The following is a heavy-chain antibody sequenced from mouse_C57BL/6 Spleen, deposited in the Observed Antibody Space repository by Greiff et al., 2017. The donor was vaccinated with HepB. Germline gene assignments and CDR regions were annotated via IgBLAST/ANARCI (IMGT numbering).Heavy chain of an antibody. Sequence: EVHLVESGPVLVKPGASVKMSCKASGYTFTDYYMNWVKQSHGKSLEWIGVINPYNGGTSYNQKFKGKATLTVDKSSSTAYMELNSLTSEDSAVYYCARDAMDYWGQGTSVTVSS. V-gene: IGHV1-19*01. J-gene: IGHJ4*01. CDR2: INPYNGGT. CDR3: ARDAMDY. CDR1: GYTFTDYY.